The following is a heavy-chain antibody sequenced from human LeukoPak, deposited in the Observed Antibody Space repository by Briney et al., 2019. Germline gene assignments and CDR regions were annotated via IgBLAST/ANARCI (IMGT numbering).Heavy chain of an antibody. D-gene: IGHD2-15*01. Sequence: GGSLTLLCEASGFTYGDYSMSWVRQAPGKGLSWVGFIRKKAYGGTTEYAASVKGRFTISRDDSISIVYLQMNNLKTEDTAVYYCARNDSPGPNWGQRTLVTVSS. CDR2: IRKKAYGGTT. CDR1: GFTYGDYS. J-gene: IGHJ4*02. V-gene: IGHV3-49*04. CDR3: ARNDSPGPN.